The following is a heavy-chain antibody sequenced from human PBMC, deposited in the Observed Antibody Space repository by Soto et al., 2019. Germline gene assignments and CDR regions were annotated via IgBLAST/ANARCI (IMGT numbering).Heavy chain of an antibody. CDR2: IYATGTT. D-gene: IGHD1-1*01. V-gene: IGHV4-4*07. J-gene: IGHJ5*02. CDR1: GASISGFY. Sequence: PSETLSLTCTVSGASISGFYWSWIRKSAGKGLEWIGRIYATGTTDYNPSLKSRVMMSVDTSKKQFSLKLRSVTAADTAVYYCVRDGTKTLRDWFDPWGQGISVAVSS. CDR3: VRDGTKTLRDWFDP.